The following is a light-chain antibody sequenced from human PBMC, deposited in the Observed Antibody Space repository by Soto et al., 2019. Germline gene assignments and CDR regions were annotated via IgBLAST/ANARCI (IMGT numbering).Light chain of an antibody. CDR2: EVS. CDR3: SSFTNTTTLVV. CDR1: SSDVGSYNY. V-gene: IGLV2-14*01. J-gene: IGLJ2*01. Sequence: QSVLTQPASVSGSPGQSITISCTGTSSDVGSYNYVSWYQQHPGKAPKLMIYEVSYRPSGVSNRFSASKSGNTASLTISGLQAEDEADYYCSSFTNTTTLVVFGGGTKVTVL.